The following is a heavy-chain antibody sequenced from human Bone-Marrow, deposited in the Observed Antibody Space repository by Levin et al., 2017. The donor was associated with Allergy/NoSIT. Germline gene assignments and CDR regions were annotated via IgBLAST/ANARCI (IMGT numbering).Heavy chain of an antibody. V-gene: IGHV3-21*01. D-gene: IGHD6-19*01. CDR2: ISSSTSYI. J-gene: IGHJ3*02. CDR3: ARDRGSGPDAFDI. CDR1: GFTFSSYS. Sequence: GGSLRLSCAASGFTFSSYSMNWVRQAPGKGLEWVSSISSSTSYIYYADSVKGRFTISRDNAKNSLYLQMNSLRAEDTAVYYCARDRGSGPDAFDIWGQGTMVTVSS.